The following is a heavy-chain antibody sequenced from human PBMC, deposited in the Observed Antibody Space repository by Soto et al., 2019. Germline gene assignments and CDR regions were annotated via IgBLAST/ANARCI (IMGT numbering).Heavy chain of an antibody. CDR1: GFTFSSYG. Sequence: PGGSLRLSCAASGFTFSSYGMHWVRQAPGKGLEWVAVISYDGSNKYYADSVKGRFTISRDNSKNTLYLQMNSLRAEDTAVYYCARGGNYYDSGDPCFDSWGQETL. J-gene: IGHJ4*02. V-gene: IGHV3-30*03. CDR2: ISYDGSNK. CDR3: ARGGNYYDSGDPCFDS. D-gene: IGHD3-22*01.